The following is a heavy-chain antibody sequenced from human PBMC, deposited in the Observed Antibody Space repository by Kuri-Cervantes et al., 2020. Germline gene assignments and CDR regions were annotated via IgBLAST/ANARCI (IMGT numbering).Heavy chain of an antibody. CDR1: GYTFTGYY. D-gene: IGHD2-2*01. V-gene: IGHV1-46*01. CDR3: AKVSYIVVVPVDFDY. J-gene: IGHJ4*02. CDR2: INPSGGST. Sequence: ASVKVSCKASGYTFTGYYMHWVRQAPGQGLEWMGIINPSGGSTSYAQKFQGRVTMTRDTSTSTVYMELSSLRAEDTAVYYCAKVSYIVVVPVDFDYWGQGTLVTVSS.